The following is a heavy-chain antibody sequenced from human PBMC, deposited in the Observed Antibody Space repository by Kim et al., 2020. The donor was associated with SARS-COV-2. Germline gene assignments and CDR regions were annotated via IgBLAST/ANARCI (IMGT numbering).Heavy chain of an antibody. Sequence: SETLSLTCTVSGGSISSSSYYWGWIRQPPGKGLEWIGSIYYSGSTYYNPSLKSRVTISVDTSKNQFSLKLSSVTAADTAVYYCARLFPLYYYDSSGEIDYWGQGTLVTVSS. CDR2: IYYSGST. D-gene: IGHD3-22*01. CDR3: ARLFPLYYYDSSGEIDY. V-gene: IGHV4-39*01. J-gene: IGHJ4*02. CDR1: GGSISSSSYY.